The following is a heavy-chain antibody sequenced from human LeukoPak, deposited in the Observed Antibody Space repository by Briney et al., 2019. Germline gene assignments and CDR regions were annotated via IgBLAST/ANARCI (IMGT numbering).Heavy chain of an antibody. CDR1: GFTFSSYG. D-gene: IGHD6-6*01. V-gene: IGHV3-30*03. J-gene: IGHJ6*03. Sequence: GALRLSCAASGFTFSSYGMHWVRQAPGKGLEWVAVISYDGSNKYYADSVKGRFTISRDNSKNTLYLQMNSLRAEDTAVYYCARAEAARGAYYYYMDVWGKGTTVTVSS. CDR3: ARAEAARGAYYYYMDV. CDR2: ISYDGSNK.